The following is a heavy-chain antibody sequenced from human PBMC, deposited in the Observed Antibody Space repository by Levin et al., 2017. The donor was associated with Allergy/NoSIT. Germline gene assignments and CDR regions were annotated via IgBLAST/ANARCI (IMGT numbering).Heavy chain of an antibody. D-gene: IGHD6-19*01. CDR1: GFTFSSYW. CDR2: IKQDGSEK. J-gene: IGHJ3*02. V-gene: IGHV3-7*01. Sequence: PGGSLRLSCAASGFTFSSYWMSWVRQAPGKGLEWVANIKQDGSEKYYVDSVKGRFTISRDNAKNSLYLQMNSLRAEDTAVYYCARDFGPQYSKVAGSDAFDIWGQGTMVTVSS. CDR3: ARDFGPQYSKVAGSDAFDI.